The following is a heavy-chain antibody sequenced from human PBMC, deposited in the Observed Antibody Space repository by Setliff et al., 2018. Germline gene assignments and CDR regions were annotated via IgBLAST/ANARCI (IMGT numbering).Heavy chain of an antibody. CDR2: MNPNSGNT. Sequence: ASVKVSCKASGYTFTSYDINWVRQATGQGLEWMGWMNPNSGNTGYAQKFQGRVTMTRNTSISTAYMDLSSLRFDDTAVYYCARAQSWSGGPYYFDNWGQGTLVTVSS. J-gene: IGHJ4*02. V-gene: IGHV1-8*02. D-gene: IGHD3-3*01. CDR1: GYTFTSYD. CDR3: ARAQSWSGGPYYFDN.